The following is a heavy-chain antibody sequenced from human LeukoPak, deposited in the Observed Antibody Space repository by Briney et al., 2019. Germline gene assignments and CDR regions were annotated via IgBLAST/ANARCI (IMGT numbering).Heavy chain of an antibody. J-gene: IGHJ4*02. V-gene: IGHV4-30-2*01. CDR3: ARVLQWLRAFDY. CDR1: GGSISSGGYS. CDR2: IYHSGST. Sequence: SETLSLTCAVSGGSISSGGYSWSWIRQPPGKGLEWIGYIYHSGSTNYNPSLKSRVTISVDKSKNQFSLRLSSVTAADTAVYYCARVLQWLRAFDYWGQGTLVTVSS. D-gene: IGHD5-12*01.